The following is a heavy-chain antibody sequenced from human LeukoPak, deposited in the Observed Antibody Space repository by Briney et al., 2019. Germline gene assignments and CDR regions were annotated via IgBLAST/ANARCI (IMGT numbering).Heavy chain of an antibody. J-gene: IGHJ4*02. CDR3: ARSDRYSSSWYGLFDY. CDR2: IRYDGSNK. D-gene: IGHD6-13*01. Sequence: PGGSLRLSCAASGFTFSRNGMHWVRQAPGKGLEWVAFIRYDGSNKYYADSVKGRFTISRDNSKNTLYLQMNSLRADDTAVYYCARSDRYSSSWYGLFDYWGQGTLVTVSS. V-gene: IGHV3-30*02. CDR1: GFTFSRNG.